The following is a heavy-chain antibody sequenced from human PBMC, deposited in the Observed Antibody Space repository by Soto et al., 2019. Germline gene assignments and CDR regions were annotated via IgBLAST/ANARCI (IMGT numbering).Heavy chain of an antibody. CDR2: IIPILGIA. V-gene: IGHV1-69*04. Sequence: ASVKVSCKASGGTFSSYTISWVRQAPGQGLEWMGRIIPILGIANYAQKFQGRVTITADKSTSTAYMELSSLRSEDTAVYYCAREVKEQWLVEGFWFDPWGQGTLVTVSS. D-gene: IGHD6-19*01. CDR3: AREVKEQWLVEGFWFDP. CDR1: GGTFSSYT. J-gene: IGHJ5*02.